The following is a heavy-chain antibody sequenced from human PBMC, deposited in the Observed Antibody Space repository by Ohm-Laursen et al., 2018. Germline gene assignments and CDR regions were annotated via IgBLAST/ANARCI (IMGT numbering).Heavy chain of an antibody. CDR1: GFTFSSYW. V-gene: IGHV3-7*01. Sequence: SLRLSCTASGFTFSSYWMSWVRQAPGKGLEWVANIKQDGSEKYYVDSVKGRFTISRDNAKNSLYLQMNSLRAEDTAVYYCFGGPTWGIWGQGAMVTVSS. CDR3: FGGPTWGI. J-gene: IGHJ3*02. CDR2: IKQDGSEK. D-gene: IGHD3-16*01.